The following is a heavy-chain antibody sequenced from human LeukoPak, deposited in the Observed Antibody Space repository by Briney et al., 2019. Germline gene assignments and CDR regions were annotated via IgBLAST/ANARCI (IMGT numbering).Heavy chain of an antibody. J-gene: IGHJ1*01. CDR2: IYHSGST. D-gene: IGHD2-2*01. CDR3: ARIVPVGQSGYFQH. Sequence: PSETLSLTCTVSGYSISSGYYWGWIRQPPGKGLEWIGYIYHSGSTYYNPSLKSRVTISVDTSKNQFSLRLGSVTAADTAVYYCARIVPVGQSGYFQHWGQGTLVTVSS. V-gene: IGHV4-38-2*02. CDR1: GYSISSGYY.